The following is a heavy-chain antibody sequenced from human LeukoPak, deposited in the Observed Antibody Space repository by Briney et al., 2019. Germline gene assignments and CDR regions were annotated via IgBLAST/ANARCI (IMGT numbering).Heavy chain of an antibody. CDR3: ARMELELLWFGEDWFDP. CDR1: GYAFSSYG. V-gene: IGHV1-18*01. CDR2: ISVYNGNT. D-gene: IGHD3-10*01. Sequence: ASVKVSCRASGYAFSSYGISWVRQAPGQGLEWVGWISVYNGNTNYAQKLQGRVTMTTDTSTSTAYMELRSLRSDDTAVYYCARMELELLWFGEDWFDPWGQGTLVTVSS. J-gene: IGHJ5*02.